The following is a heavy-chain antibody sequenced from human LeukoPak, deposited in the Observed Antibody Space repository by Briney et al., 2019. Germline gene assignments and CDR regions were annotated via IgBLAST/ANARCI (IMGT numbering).Heavy chain of an antibody. CDR1: GFTFSSYW. Sequence: GGSLRLSCTVSGFTFSSYWMTWVRQAPGKGLEWVANIRQDESEKYYADPVKGRFTISRDNAKNSLYLQLNSLRAEDTAVYYCARDSGSAYYYGSGTYYYDAFDFWGQGTTVTVSS. CDR3: ARDSGSAYYYGSGTYYYDAFDF. D-gene: IGHD3-10*01. CDR2: IRQDESEK. J-gene: IGHJ3*01. V-gene: IGHV3-7*01.